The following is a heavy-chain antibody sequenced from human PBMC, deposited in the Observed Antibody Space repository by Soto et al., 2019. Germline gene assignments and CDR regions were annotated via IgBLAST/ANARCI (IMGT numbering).Heavy chain of an antibody. D-gene: IGHD6-13*01. Sequence: SQTRPLTCSAAGGSITSYYWNWIRQPPGNGLELIGYIYYSGNTNYNPSLKSRVTISVDTSKNQVSLKVYSVTAADTALYYCASSGRDLGSSSPKGKNYYSYYGLDVWGQGTTVTVSS. J-gene: IGHJ6*02. CDR2: IYYSGNT. V-gene: IGHV4-59*01. CDR1: GGSITSYY. CDR3: ASSGRDLGSSSPKGKNYYSYYGLDV.